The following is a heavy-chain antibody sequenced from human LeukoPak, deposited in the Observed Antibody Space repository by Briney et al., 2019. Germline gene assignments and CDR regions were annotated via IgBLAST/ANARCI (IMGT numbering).Heavy chain of an antibody. D-gene: IGHD3-22*01. J-gene: IGHJ4*02. V-gene: IGHV4-59*08. CDR1: GGSFSGYY. Sequence: SETLSLTCAVYGGSFSGYYWSWIRQPPGKGLEWIGYIYYSGSTNYNPSLKSRVTISVDTSKNQFSLKLSSVTAADTAVYYCARQGYYDSSGYVYFDYWGQGTLVTVSS. CDR3: ARQGYYDSSGYVYFDY. CDR2: IYYSGST.